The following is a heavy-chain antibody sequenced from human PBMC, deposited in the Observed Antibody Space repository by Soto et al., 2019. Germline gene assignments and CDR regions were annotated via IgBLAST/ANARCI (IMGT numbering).Heavy chain of an antibody. J-gene: IGHJ6*02. Sequence: QVQLVESGGGVVQPGRSLRLSCAASGFTFSSYAMHWVRQAPGKGLEWVAVISYDGSNKYYADSVKGRFTISRDNSKNTLYLQMNSLRAEDAAVYYCASDYDFWRGYYYYYYGMDVWGQGTTVTVSS. CDR3: ASDYDFWRGYYYYYYGMDV. CDR1: GFTFSSYA. D-gene: IGHD3-3*01. V-gene: IGHV3-30-3*01. CDR2: ISYDGSNK.